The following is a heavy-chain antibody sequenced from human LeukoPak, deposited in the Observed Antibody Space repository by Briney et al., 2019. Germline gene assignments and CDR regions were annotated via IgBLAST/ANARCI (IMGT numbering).Heavy chain of an antibody. CDR2: IIGSGATT. V-gene: IGHV3-23*01. D-gene: IGHD3-10*01. Sequence: SSIIGSGATTYSAASGKGRFTISRDNSKNTLYLQMNSLRAEDTAVYYCAKGNYGSGSYFDYWGQGTLVTVSS. J-gene: IGHJ4*02. CDR3: AKGNYGSGSYFDY.